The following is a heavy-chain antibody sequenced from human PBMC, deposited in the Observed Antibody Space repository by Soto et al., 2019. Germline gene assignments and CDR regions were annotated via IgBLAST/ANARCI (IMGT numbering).Heavy chain of an antibody. CDR1: GFTFSSYA. CDR3: AKRQTSGVTAPFDY. J-gene: IGHJ4*02. Sequence: EVQLLESGGGLVQPGGSLRLSCAASGFTFSSYAMSWVRQAPGKGLEWVSGIGASGGSTYYADSVKGRFTISRDNSKNTLYLQMNSLRAEDTAVYYCAKRQTSGVTAPFDYWGQGTLVTVSS. V-gene: IGHV3-23*01. CDR2: IGASGGST. D-gene: IGHD2-21*02.